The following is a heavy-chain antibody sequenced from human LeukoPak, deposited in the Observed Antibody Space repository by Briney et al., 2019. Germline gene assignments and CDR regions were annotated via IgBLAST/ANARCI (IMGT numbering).Heavy chain of an antibody. CDR2: IYSGGST. CDR3: ARVKEMATRYYYYYGMDV. V-gene: IGHV3-66*01. Sequence: GGSLRLSCAASGFTVSSNYMSWVRHAPGKGLEWDSVIYSGGSTYYADSVKGRFTISRDNSKNTLYLQKNSLRAEDTAVYYCARVKEMATRYYYYYGMDVWGQGTTVTVSS. CDR1: GFTVSSNY. D-gene: IGHD5-24*01. J-gene: IGHJ6*02.